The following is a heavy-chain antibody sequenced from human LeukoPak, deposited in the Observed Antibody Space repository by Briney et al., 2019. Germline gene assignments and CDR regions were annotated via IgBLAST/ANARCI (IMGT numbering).Heavy chain of an antibody. CDR1: GFTFSSYA. Sequence: GGSLRLSCAASGFTFSSYAMSWVRQAPGKGLEWVSYISSSSSTIYYADSVKGRFTISRDNAKNSLYLQMNSLRAEDTAVYYCARSGGPGYCTNGVCYDYYYMDVWGKGTTVTVSS. D-gene: IGHD2-8*01. V-gene: IGHV3-48*01. CDR3: ARSGGPGYCTNGVCYDYYYMDV. CDR2: ISSSSSTI. J-gene: IGHJ6*03.